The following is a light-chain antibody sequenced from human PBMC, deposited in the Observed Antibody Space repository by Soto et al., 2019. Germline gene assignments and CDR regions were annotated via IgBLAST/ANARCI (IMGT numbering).Light chain of an antibody. CDR2: DVS. Sequence: QSVLTQPRSVSGSPGHSVTISCTGTSSDVGGYSYVSWYQQHPGKAPKLMISDVSKRPSGVPDRFSGSNFGNTASLTISGLQAEDEADYYCCSYAGAFTYVFGSGTKVTVL. CDR3: CSYAGAFTYV. CDR1: SSDVGGYSY. V-gene: IGLV2-11*01. J-gene: IGLJ1*01.